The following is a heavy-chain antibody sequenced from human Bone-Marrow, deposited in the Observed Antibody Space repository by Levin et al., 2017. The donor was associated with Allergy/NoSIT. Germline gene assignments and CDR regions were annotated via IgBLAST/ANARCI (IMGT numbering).Heavy chain of an antibody. V-gene: IGHV4-59*01. CDR3: ARDIAHRGTACFDP. CDR1: GDSITTNY. J-gene: IGHJ5*02. Sequence: SETLSLTCTVSGDSITTNYWSWIRQSPGKGLEWIGYMYYSGSANYNPSLRSRVTISMDTSKNQISLSLTSVTAADTAVYYCARDIAHRGTACFDPWGPGILVTVSS. D-gene: IGHD2-15*01. CDR2: MYYSGSA.